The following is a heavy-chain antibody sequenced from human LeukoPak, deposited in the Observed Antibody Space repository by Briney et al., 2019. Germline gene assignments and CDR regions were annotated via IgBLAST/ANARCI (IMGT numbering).Heavy chain of an antibody. J-gene: IGHJ6*04. Sequence: ASVKVSCKASGYTFTGYYMHWVRQAPGQGLEWMGWINPNSGGTNYAQKFQGRVTMTRDTSISTAYMELSRLRSDDTAVYYCARDPGTGIQLWLGMDVWGKGTTVTVSS. CDR1: GYTFTGYY. D-gene: IGHD5-18*01. CDR2: INPNSGGT. CDR3: ARDPGTGIQLWLGMDV. V-gene: IGHV1-2*02.